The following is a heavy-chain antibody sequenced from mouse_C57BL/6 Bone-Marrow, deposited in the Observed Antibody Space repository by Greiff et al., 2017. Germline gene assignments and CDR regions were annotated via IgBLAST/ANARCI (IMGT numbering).Heavy chain of an antibody. D-gene: IGHD1-1*01. CDR2: IYPGDGDT. V-gene: IGHV1-80*01. Sequence: VQLQESGAELVKPGASVKISCKASGYAFSSYWMNWVKQRPGKGLEWIGQIYPGDGDTNYNGKFKGKATLTADKSSSTAYMQLSSLTSEDSAVYFCARRGYYGSSLYWYFGVWGTGTTVTVSS. CDR3: ARRGYYGSSLYWYFGV. CDR1: GYAFSSYW. J-gene: IGHJ1*03.